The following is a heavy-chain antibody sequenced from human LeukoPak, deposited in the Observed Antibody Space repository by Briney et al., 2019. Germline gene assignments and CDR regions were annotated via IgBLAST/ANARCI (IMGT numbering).Heavy chain of an antibody. J-gene: IGHJ3*02. Sequence: ASVKVSCKASGYIFTGYYMHWVRQAPGQGLEWMGWINPNSGDTNYAQKFQGRVTMTRDTSKNQFSLKLSSVTAADTAVYYCARDPVYSGYDDAFDIWGQGTMVTVSS. CDR1: GYIFTGYY. V-gene: IGHV1-2*02. D-gene: IGHD5-12*01. CDR2: INPNSGDT. CDR3: ARDPVYSGYDDAFDI.